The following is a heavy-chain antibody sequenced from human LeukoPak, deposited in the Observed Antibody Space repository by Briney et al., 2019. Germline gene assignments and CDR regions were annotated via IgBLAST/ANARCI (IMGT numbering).Heavy chain of an antibody. D-gene: IGHD6-13*01. CDR2: ISSSSTNQ. Sequence: GGSLRLSCAVSGLTFSSHSMNWVRQAPGKGLEWLSHISSSSTNQYYADSVKGRFTISRDNDKNSLYLQMNSLRAEDMDVYYCATWAGTATGFSGPFDYWGQGTLVTVSS. CDR3: ATWAGTATGFSGPFDY. V-gene: IGHV3-48*01. J-gene: IGHJ4*02. CDR1: GLTFSSHS.